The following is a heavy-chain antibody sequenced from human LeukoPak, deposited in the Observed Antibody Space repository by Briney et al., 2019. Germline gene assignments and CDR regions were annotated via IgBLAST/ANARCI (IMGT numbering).Heavy chain of an antibody. CDR2: FSYSGGT. CDR1: GGSINNLC. Sequence: SETLSLACTVSGGSINNLCWTWIRQPPGKGLEWIGYFSYSGGTTYNPSLRSRVTISIDTSKNQFSLNLNSVTAADTAVYYCAREEPLAKYSDYVGPGTLVTVSS. CDR3: AREEPLAKYSDY. J-gene: IGHJ4*02. V-gene: IGHV4-59*01. D-gene: IGHD1-14*01.